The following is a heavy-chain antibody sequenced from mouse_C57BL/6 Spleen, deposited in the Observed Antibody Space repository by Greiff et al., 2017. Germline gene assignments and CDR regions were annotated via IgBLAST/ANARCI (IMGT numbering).Heavy chain of an antibody. CDR3: TRKISYDYAMDY. CDR1: GYTFTDYE. J-gene: IGHJ4*01. V-gene: IGHV1-15*01. D-gene: IGHD1-1*01. CDR2: IDPETGGT. Sequence: QVHVKQSGAELVRPGASVTLSCKASGYTFTDYEMHWVKQTPVHGLDWIGAIDPETGGTSYNQKFKSKAILTADKSSSTAYMKLRSLTSEDSAVYYCTRKISYDYAMDYWGQGTSVTVSS.